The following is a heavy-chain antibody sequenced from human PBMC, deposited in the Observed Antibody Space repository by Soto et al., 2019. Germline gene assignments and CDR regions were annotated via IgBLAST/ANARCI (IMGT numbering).Heavy chain of an antibody. J-gene: IGHJ5*02. D-gene: IGHD5-12*01. CDR1: GFTFSAFP. V-gene: IGHV3-73*02. Sequence: EMQLLESGGALVRPGGSLQLSCRASGFTFSAFPIHWVRQASGKGLEWVGRVRSRVRGHAIAYAASVTGRFTISRDDSLNTAYLHMTSLNSEDAAVDYCVRQSAEGYMKNNWCDPWGPGTLVTVSS. CDR2: VRSRVRGHAI. CDR3: VRQSAEGYMKNNWCDP.